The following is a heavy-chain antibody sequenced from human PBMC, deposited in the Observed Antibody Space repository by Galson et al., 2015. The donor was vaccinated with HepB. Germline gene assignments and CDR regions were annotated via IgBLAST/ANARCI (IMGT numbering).Heavy chain of an antibody. Sequence: SLRLSCAASGFTFSSYTMNWVRQAPGKGLEWVSSISSSSSYIYYADSVKGRFTISRDNAKNSLYLQMNSLRAEDTAVYYCARVGSRAVAYDAFDIWGPGTMVTASS. J-gene: IGHJ3*02. D-gene: IGHD6-19*01. CDR3: ARVGSRAVAYDAFDI. CDR1: GFTFSSYT. CDR2: ISSSSSYI. V-gene: IGHV3-21*01.